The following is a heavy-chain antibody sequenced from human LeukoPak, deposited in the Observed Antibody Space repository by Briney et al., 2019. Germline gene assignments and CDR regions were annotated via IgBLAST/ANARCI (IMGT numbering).Heavy chain of an antibody. CDR3: ARMAGRGYYDY. Sequence: GGSLRLSCAASGFTFSSYEMNWVRQAPGKGLEWVSYTSSSGTNIYYAGSVKGRFTISRDNAKNSLYLQMNSLRAEDTAVYYCARMAGRGYYDYWGQGTLVTVSS. D-gene: IGHD1-26*01. J-gene: IGHJ4*02. V-gene: IGHV3-48*03. CDR1: GFTFSSYE. CDR2: TSSSGTNI.